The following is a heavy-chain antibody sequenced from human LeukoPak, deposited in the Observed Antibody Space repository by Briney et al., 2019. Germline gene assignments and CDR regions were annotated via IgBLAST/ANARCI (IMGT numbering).Heavy chain of an antibody. V-gene: IGHV3-21*01. D-gene: IGHD1-1*01. Sequence: PGGSLRLSCEASGFTFSSYEMNWVRQAPGKGLEWVSSITPRGDYIYYADSLKGRFTISRDNAKNSLYLQMSSLRAEDTAVYYCVRHRTASDYWGQGALVTVSS. J-gene: IGHJ4*02. CDR3: VRHRTASDY. CDR2: ITPRGDYI. CDR1: GFTFSSYE.